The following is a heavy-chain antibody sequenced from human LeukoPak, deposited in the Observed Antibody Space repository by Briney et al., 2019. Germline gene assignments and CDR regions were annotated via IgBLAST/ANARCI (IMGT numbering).Heavy chain of an antibody. V-gene: IGHV3-30*04. CDR3: ARDSGSFAFDI. D-gene: IGHD3-10*01. J-gene: IGHJ3*02. CDR1: GFTFSSYA. Sequence: GGSLRLSCAASGFTFSSYAMHWVRQAPGKWLEWVAVISYDGSNKYYADSVKGRFTISRDNSKNTLYLQMNSLRAEDTAVYYCARDSGSFAFDIWGQGTMVTVSS. CDR2: ISYDGSNK.